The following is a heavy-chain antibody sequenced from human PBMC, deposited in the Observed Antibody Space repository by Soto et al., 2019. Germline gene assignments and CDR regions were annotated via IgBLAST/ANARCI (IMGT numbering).Heavy chain of an antibody. CDR1: GGSISSGGYY. CDR3: ARDPYYYGSGSYGYYYGMDV. Sequence: PSETLSLTCTVSGGSISSGGYYWSWIRQHPGKGLEWIGYINYIGSAYYHPSLKSRVTISVDTSRNQFSLKLSSVTAADTAVYYCARDPYYYGSGSYGYYYGMDVWGQGTTVTVSS. J-gene: IGHJ6*02. CDR2: INYIGSA. D-gene: IGHD3-10*01. V-gene: IGHV4-31*03.